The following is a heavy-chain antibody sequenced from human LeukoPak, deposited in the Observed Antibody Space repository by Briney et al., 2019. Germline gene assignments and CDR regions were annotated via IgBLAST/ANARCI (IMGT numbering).Heavy chain of an antibody. Sequence: ASVKVSFKASGYTFTSYGISWVRQAPGQGLEWMGWISAYNGNTNYAQKLQGRVTMTTDTSTSTAYMELRSLRSDDTAVYYCARDAYITIFGVATGGFDPWGQGTLVTVSS. V-gene: IGHV1-18*01. CDR1: GYTFTSYG. D-gene: IGHD3-3*01. J-gene: IGHJ5*02. CDR3: ARDAYITIFGVATGGFDP. CDR2: ISAYNGNT.